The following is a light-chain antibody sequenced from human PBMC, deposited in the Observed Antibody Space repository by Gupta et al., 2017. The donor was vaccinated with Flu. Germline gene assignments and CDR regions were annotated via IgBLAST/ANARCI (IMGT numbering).Light chain of an antibody. CDR1: QSNSYY. Sequence: SLSASGGDTVCITCRPSQSNSYYSHCYQQRPGAAHKLLYYAESSLEGGIPSCCSGSGCRTDLLLTIRSLQQEVFATYFRLQTDKRSPNTFGRGTKVEVK. V-gene: IGKV1-39*01. J-gene: IGKJ4*01. CDR3: LQTDKRSPNT. CDR2: AES.